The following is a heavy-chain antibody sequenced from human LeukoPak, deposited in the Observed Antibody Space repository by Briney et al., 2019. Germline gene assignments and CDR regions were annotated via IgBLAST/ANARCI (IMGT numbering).Heavy chain of an antibody. CDR1: GFTLSSYD. Sequence: HPGGSLRLSCAASGFTLSSYDMHWVRQAPGKGLEWVAVISYDGSNKYYADSVKGRFTISRDNSKNTLYLQMNSLRAEDTAVYYCANLLDSIAARPEDYWGQGTLVTVSS. J-gene: IGHJ4*02. V-gene: IGHV3-30*18. CDR2: ISYDGSNK. CDR3: ANLLDSIAARPEDY. D-gene: IGHD6-6*01.